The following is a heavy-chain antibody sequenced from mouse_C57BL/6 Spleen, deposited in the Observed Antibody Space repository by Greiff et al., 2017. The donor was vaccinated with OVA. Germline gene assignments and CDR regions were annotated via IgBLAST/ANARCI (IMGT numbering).Heavy chain of an antibody. CDR2: ISSGGSYT. Sequence: EVQLQQSEGDLVKPGGSLKLSCAASGFTFSSYGMSWVRQTPDKRLEWVATISSGGSYTYYPDSVKGRFTISRDNAKNTLYLQMSSLKSEDTAMYYCARQEITTVVADYAMDYWGQGTSVTVSS. D-gene: IGHD1-1*01. CDR1: GFTFSSYG. CDR3: ARQEITTVVADYAMDY. V-gene: IGHV5-6*01. J-gene: IGHJ4*01.